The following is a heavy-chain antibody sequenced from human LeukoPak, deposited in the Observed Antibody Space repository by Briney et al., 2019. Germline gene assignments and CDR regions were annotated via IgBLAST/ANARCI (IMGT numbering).Heavy chain of an antibody. CDR2: ISSGGGII. CDR1: GFTFSNYG. D-gene: IGHD6-6*01. CDR3: ARGGAARPDY. Sequence: GGSLRLSCGASGFTFSNYGMNWVRQAPGEGLEWVSYISSGGGIIQYADSVKGRFTISRDSVRSSLYLQVNSLRVEDTAIYYCARGGAARPDYWGQGTLVTVSS. J-gene: IGHJ4*02. V-gene: IGHV3-48*01.